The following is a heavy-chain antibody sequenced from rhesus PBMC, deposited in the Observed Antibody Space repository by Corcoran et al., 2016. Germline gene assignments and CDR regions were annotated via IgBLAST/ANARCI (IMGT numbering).Heavy chain of an antibody. CDR1: GGSFSSYW. D-gene: IGHD6-25*01. CDR2: INGNRGST. J-gene: IGHJ4*01. V-gene: IGHV4-80*01. CDR3: ARYIATAFGY. Sequence: QVQLQESGPGLVKPSETLSLTCAVSGGSFSSYWWSWIRQPPGKGLEWIGEINGNRGSTNYHSSLQSRVTISKDASKNQFSLKLSSVTAADTAVYYCARYIATAFGYWGQGVLVTVSS.